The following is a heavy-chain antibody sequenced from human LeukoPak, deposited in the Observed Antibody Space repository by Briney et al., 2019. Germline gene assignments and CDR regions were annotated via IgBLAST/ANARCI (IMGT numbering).Heavy chain of an antibody. Sequence: GRSLSLSCAASGFTFSSYGMHWVRQAPGKGMEWVAVIWYEGSNKYYADSVKGRFTISRDNSKNTLYLQMNSLRAEDTAVYYCAREGRCGGDCYYDYWGQGTLVTVSS. D-gene: IGHD2-21*02. V-gene: IGHV3-33*01. CDR1: GFTFSSYG. CDR2: IWYEGSNK. CDR3: AREGRCGGDCYYDY. J-gene: IGHJ4*02.